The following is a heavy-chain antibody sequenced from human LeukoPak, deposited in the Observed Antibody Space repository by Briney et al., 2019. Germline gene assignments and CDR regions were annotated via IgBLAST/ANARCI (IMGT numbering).Heavy chain of an antibody. D-gene: IGHD6-19*01. CDR2: ISGDGGST. CDR3: AKDLFSGTVATPYFYYYGMDV. V-gene: IGHV3-43*02. CDR1: GFTFDDYA. Sequence: GGSLRLSCAASGFTFDDYAMHWVRQAPGKGLEWVSLISGDGGSTYFADSVKGQFTISRDNSKNSLYLQMNSLRTEDTALYYCAKDLFSGTVATPYFYYYGMDVWGQGTTVTVSS. J-gene: IGHJ6*02.